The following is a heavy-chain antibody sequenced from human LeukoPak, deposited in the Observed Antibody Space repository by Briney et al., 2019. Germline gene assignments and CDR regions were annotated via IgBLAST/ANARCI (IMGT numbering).Heavy chain of an antibody. V-gene: IGHV3-11*05. CDR1: GFTFSDYY. CDR2: ISSSSSYT. D-gene: IGHD4-17*01. J-gene: IGHJ3*02. CDR3: AREGYGDYVYAFDI. Sequence: SGGSLRLSCAASGFTFSDYYMSWIRQAPGKGLEWVSYISSSSSYTNYADSVKGRFTISRDNAKNSLYLQMNGQRADDTAVYYCAREGYGDYVYAFDIWGQGTMVTVSS.